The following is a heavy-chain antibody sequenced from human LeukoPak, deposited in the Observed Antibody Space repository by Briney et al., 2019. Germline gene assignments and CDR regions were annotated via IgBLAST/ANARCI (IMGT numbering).Heavy chain of an antibody. V-gene: IGHV3-66*01. J-gene: IGHJ5*02. CDR3: ARTHYDFWSGTTP. CDR1: GFTVSSNY. D-gene: IGHD3-3*01. Sequence: GGSLRLSCAASGFTVSSNYMSWVRQAPGKGLEWVSVIYGGGSTYYADSVKGRFTISRDNSKNTLYLQMNSLRAEDTAVYYCARTHYDFWSGTTPWGQGTLVTVSS. CDR2: IYGGGST.